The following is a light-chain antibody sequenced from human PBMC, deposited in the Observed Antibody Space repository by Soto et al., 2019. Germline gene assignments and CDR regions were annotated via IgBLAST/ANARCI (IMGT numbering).Light chain of an antibody. CDR1: QTVSSY. V-gene: IGKV3-11*01. J-gene: IGKJ2*01. CDR3: QQRYNWPPYT. Sequence: EIVLTQSPATLSLSPGERATLSCRASQTVSSYLAWYQQKPGQAPRLLIYDATNRATGIPDWFSGSGSGTDFTLTISSLEPEDVAVYYCQQRYNWPPYTFGQGTKLEIK. CDR2: DAT.